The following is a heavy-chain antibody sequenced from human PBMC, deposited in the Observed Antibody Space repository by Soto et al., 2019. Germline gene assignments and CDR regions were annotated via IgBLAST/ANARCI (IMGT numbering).Heavy chain of an antibody. CDR3: ARADCSSTTCYFYYGMDV. CDR1: GYTFTSYA. Sequence: ASVKVSCKASGYTFTSYALHWVRQAPGQRLEWMGRINPGNDNTGYSQKFQPRVTITRDTSASIAHMELSSLTSDDTAVYYCARADCSSTTCYFYYGMDVWGQGTTVTVSS. J-gene: IGHJ6*02. V-gene: IGHV1-3*01. D-gene: IGHD2-2*01. CDR2: INPGNDNT.